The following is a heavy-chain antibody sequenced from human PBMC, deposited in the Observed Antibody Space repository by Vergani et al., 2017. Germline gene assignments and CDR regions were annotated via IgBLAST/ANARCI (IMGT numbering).Heavy chain of an antibody. CDR3: ARAGYDFKDGMDV. CDR2: IYYSGST. V-gene: IGHV4-59*01. CDR1: GGSISSYY. Sequence: QVQLQESGPGLVKPSETLSLTCTVSGGSISSYYWSWIRQPPGKGLEWIGYIYYSGSTNYNPSLKSRVTISVDTSKNQFSLKLSSVTAADTAVYYCARAGYDFKDGMDVWGQGTTVTVSS. D-gene: IGHD3-3*01. J-gene: IGHJ6*02.